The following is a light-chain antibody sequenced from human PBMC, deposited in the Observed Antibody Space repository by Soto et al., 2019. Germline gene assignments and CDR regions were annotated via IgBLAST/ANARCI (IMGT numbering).Light chain of an antibody. CDR3: CTYAGSITFVV. J-gene: IGLJ2*01. CDR1: SSNDGSYNL. V-gene: IGLV2-23*03. Sequence: QSALTQPASESGSPGQSITISCTGTSSNDGSYNLVSWYQQYPGKAHKLMIYEGSKRPSGVSNRFSGSKSGNTDSLTVSGLQAEDEADYYCCTYAGSITFVVFGGGTKLTVL. CDR2: EGS.